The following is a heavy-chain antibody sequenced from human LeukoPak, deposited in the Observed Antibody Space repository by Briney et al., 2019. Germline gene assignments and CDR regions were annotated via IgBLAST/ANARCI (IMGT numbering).Heavy chain of an antibody. D-gene: IGHD3-22*01. CDR2: MSGSGDST. Sequence: PGGSLRLSCTASGFTFSSNAMSWVRQAPGKGLERVSAMSGSGDSTYYADSVKGRFTISRDNSKNTLYLQMNSLRAEDSAVCYCAKPRPNYYDSSGFYSYFDYWGQGTLVTVSS. J-gene: IGHJ4*02. CDR1: GFTFSSNA. CDR3: AKPRPNYYDSSGFYSYFDY. V-gene: IGHV3-23*01.